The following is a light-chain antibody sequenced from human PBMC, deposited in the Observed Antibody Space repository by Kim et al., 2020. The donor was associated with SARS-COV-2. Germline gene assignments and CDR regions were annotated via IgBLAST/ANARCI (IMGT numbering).Light chain of an antibody. V-gene: IGLV1-40*01. J-gene: IGLJ1*01. Sequence: GQRVTISCTGSSSNIGAGYDVHWYQQLPGTAPKLLIYGNSNRPSGVPDRFSGSKSGTSASLAITGLQAEDEADYYCQSYDSSLSGFFGTGTKVTVL. CDR3: QSYDSSLSGF. CDR2: GNS. CDR1: SSNIGAGYD.